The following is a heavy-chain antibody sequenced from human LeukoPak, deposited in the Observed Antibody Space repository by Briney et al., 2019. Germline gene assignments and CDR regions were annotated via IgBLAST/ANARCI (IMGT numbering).Heavy chain of an antibody. CDR2: MNPNSCNT. CDR1: GSTFTSYD. V-gene: IGHV1-8*01. Sequence: ASVKVSCKASGSTFTSYDINRVRHAHGQGLEWMGWMNPNSCNTGYAQKFQGRVTMTMNTSISTAYMELISLRSEDTAVYYCATYTSIVAGDAFDILGQGTMVTVSS. D-gene: IGHD5-18*01. CDR3: ATYTSIVAGDAFDI. J-gene: IGHJ3*02.